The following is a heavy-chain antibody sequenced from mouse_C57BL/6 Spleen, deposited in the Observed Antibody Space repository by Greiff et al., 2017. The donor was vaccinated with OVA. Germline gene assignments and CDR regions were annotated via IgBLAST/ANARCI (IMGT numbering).Heavy chain of an antibody. CDR3: AREGTVVATRRFSD. J-gene: IGHJ2*01. V-gene: IGHV1-82*01. CDR1: GYAFSSSW. D-gene: IGHD1-1*01. Sequence: QVQLKESGPELVKPGASVKISCKASGYAFSSSWMNWVKQRPGKGLEWIGRIYPGDGDTNYNGKFKGKATLTADKSSSTAYMQLSSLTSEDSAVYVWAREGTVVATRRFSDWGQGTTLTVSS. CDR2: IYPGDGDT.